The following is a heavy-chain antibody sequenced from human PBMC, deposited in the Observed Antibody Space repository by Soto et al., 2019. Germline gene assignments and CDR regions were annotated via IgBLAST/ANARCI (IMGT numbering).Heavy chain of an antibody. V-gene: IGHV4-59*08. D-gene: IGHD1-20*01. J-gene: IGHJ3*02. CDR2: IYYSGST. Sequence: SETLSLTCTVSGGSISSYYWSWIRQPPGKGLEWIGYIYYSGSTNYNPSLKSRVTISVDTSKNQFSLKLSSVTAADTAVYYCARRYGDGFDIWGQGTIVTVSS. CDR1: GGSISSYY. CDR3: ARRYGDGFDI.